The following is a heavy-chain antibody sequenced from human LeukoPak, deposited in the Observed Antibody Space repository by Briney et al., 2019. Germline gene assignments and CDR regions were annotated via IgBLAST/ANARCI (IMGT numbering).Heavy chain of an antibody. D-gene: IGHD3-22*01. CDR2: INPNSGGT. V-gene: IGHV1-2*02. J-gene: IGHJ4*02. CDR3: AREDDSSGWDLDY. CDR1: GYTFTGYY. Sequence: SVKVSCKASGYTFTGYYMHWVRQAPGQGLEWMGWINPNSGGTNYAQKFQGRVTMTRDTSISTAYMELSRLRSDDTAVYYCAREDDSSGWDLDYWGQGTLVTVSS.